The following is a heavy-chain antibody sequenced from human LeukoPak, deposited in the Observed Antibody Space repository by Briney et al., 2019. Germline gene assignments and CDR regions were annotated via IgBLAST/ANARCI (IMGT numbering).Heavy chain of an antibody. CDR2: IRYDGSNK. V-gene: IGHV3-30*02. J-gene: IGHJ4*02. CDR3: AKPGYCSGGSCRYYFDY. D-gene: IGHD2-15*01. Sequence: GGSLRLSCAASGFTFSSYGMHGVRQAPGKGLEWVAFIRYDGSNKYYADSVKGRFTISRDNSKNTLYLQMNSLRAEDTAVYYCAKPGYCSGGSCRYYFDYWGQGTLVTVSS. CDR1: GFTFSSYG.